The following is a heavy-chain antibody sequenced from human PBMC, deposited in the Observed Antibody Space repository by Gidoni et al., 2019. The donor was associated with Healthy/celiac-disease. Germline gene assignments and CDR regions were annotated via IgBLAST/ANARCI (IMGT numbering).Heavy chain of an antibody. J-gene: IGHJ4*02. CDR1: GCTFSSYG. CDR3: AKGGSRSGTLSV. Sequence: QGQLVESGGGVVQPGRSLRLSCAAAGCTFSSYGLHWVRQAPGKGLEWVAVISYDGSNKYYADSVKGRFTISRDNSKNTLYLQMNSLRAEDTAVYYCAKGGSRSGTLSVWGQGTLVTVSS. V-gene: IGHV3-30*18. D-gene: IGHD3-10*01. CDR2: ISYDGSNK.